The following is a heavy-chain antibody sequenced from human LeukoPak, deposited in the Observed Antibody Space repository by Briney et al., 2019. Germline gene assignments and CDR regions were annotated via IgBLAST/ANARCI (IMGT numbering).Heavy chain of an antibody. CDR1: GFTFSSYS. J-gene: IGHJ4*02. D-gene: IGHD3-22*01. Sequence: GGSLRLSCAISGFTFSSYSINWVRQAPGNGLESVSSISSSSSYIYYADSVKGRFTISRDNAKNSLYLQMNSLRAEDTAVYYCARDQGYYYDSSGYYDYWGQGTLVTVSS. V-gene: IGHV3-21*01. CDR3: ARDQGYYYDSSGYYDY. CDR2: ISSSSSYI.